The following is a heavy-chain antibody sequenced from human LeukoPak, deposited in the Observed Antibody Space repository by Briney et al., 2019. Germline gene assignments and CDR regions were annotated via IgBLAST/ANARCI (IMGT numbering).Heavy chain of an antibody. J-gene: IGHJ6*04. CDR3: ANRITMVRGVILSYGMDV. Sequence: GGSLRLSCAASGFTFSSYAMSWVRQAPGKGLEWVSAISGSGGSTYYADSVKGRFTISRDHYKNTLYLQMNSLRAEDTAVYYCANRITMVRGVILSYGMDVWGKGTTVTVSS. CDR1: GFTFSSYA. CDR2: ISGSGGST. D-gene: IGHD3-10*01. V-gene: IGHV3-23*01.